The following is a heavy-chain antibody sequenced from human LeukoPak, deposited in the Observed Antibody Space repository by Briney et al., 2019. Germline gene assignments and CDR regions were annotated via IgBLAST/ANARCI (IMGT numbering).Heavy chain of an antibody. Sequence: PGGSLRLACAAGGFTFSSYAMSWVRQAPGKGLEWVSAISGSGGSTYYADSVKGRFTISRHNSKNTLYLQMHSLRAEHTAVYYCAKEENPCPGGDCYSGAFDIWGQGTMVTVSS. CDR2: ISGSGGST. CDR1: GFTFSSYA. CDR3: AKEENPCPGGDCYSGAFDI. J-gene: IGHJ3*02. D-gene: IGHD2-21*02. V-gene: IGHV3-23*01.